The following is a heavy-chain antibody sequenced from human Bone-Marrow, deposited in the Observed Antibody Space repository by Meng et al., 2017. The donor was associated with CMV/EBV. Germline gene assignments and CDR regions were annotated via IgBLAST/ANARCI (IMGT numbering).Heavy chain of an antibody. Sequence: SVKVSCKASGYTFTSYYMHWVRQAPGQGLEWMGGIIPILGIANYAQKFQGRVTITTDESTSTAYMELSSLRSEDTAVYYCARAQGYYGMDVWGQGTTVTVSS. CDR1: GYTFTSYY. CDR3: ARAQGYYGMDV. V-gene: IGHV1-69*10. J-gene: IGHJ6*02. CDR2: IIPILGIA.